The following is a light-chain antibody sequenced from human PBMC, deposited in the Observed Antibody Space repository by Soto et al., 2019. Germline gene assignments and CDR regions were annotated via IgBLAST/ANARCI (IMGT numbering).Light chain of an antibody. V-gene: IGKV3-20*01. CDR3: QYSGSASGWT. CDR2: GAS. Sequence: EIVLTQSPGTLSLSPGERATLSCRAVQSLTNTFLAWYHQKPGQAPRLLIYGASGRATGIPDRFSGSGFGTDFTLTISRLEPEDFAVYYCQYSGSASGWTFGRGTKVDIK. J-gene: IGKJ1*01. CDR1: QSLTNTF.